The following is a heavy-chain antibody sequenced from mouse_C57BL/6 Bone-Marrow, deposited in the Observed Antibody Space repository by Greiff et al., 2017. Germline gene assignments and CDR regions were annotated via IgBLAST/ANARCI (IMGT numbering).Heavy chain of an antibody. Sequence: EVQVVESGAELVRPGASVKLSCTASGFNIKDDYMHWVKQRPEPGLEWIGWIDPENGDTEYASKFQGKATITADTSSNTAYLQLSSLTSEGTAVYCSTTAVDYWGQGTTLTVSS. CDR1: GFNIKDDY. CDR2: IDPENGDT. CDR3: TTAVDY. V-gene: IGHV14-4*01. J-gene: IGHJ2*01.